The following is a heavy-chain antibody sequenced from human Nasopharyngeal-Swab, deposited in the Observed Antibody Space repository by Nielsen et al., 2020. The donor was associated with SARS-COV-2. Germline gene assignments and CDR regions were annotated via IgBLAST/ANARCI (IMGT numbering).Heavy chain of an antibody. CDR1: GFTFSSYS. J-gene: IGHJ4*02. Sequence: GESLKISCAASGFTFSSYSMNWVRQAPGKGLEWVSYISSSSSTIYYADSVKGRFTISRDNAKNSLYLQMNSLRDEDTAVYYCARDGFLYCSSTSCYVDYWGQGTLVTVSS. CDR2: ISSSSSTI. D-gene: IGHD2-2*01. CDR3: ARDGFLYCSSTSCYVDY. V-gene: IGHV3-48*02.